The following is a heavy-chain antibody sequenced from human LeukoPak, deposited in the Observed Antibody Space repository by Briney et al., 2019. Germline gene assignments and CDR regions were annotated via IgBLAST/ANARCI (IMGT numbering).Heavy chain of an antibody. CDR1: GFTFSSYA. J-gene: IGHJ4*02. CDR3: AKDDGSGGSSYFDY. V-gene: IGHV3-23*01. Sequence: PGGSLRLSCAASGFTFSSYAMSWDRQAPGKGLEWVSAISGSGGSTYYADSVKGRFTISRDNSKNTLYLQMNSLRAEDTAVYYCAKDDGSGGSSYFDYWGQGTLVTVSS. D-gene: IGHD2-15*01. CDR2: ISGSGGST.